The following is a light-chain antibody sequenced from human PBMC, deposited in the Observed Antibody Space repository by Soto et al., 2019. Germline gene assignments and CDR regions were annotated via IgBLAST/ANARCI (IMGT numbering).Light chain of an antibody. CDR1: QSVTNSF. CDR2: GVS. CDR3: QQYDSSPRT. J-gene: IGKJ1*01. Sequence: EIVLAQSPGTLSFSPAERATRSCRASQSVTNSFLAWYQQKPGQAPRPLIYGVSSRATGIPDRFSGSGSGTDFTLTISRLEPEDFAVYYCQQYDSSPRTFGQGTKVDIK. V-gene: IGKV3-20*01.